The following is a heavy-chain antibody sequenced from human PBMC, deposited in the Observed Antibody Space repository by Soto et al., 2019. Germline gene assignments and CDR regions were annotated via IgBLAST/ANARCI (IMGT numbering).Heavy chain of an antibody. CDR2: IYGSGGSGST. J-gene: IGHJ4*02. Sequence: TLSLTCTFTVGSITSGGYYCSWIRQHPWKGLEWLGYIYGSGGSGSTLYNPSLKSRITLSVDTSKTQFSLNLSSVTVADTAVYFCARKQAGYFSGIDYLGQGTLHKVSS. D-gene: IGHD1-1*01. CDR3: ARKQAGYFSGIDY. V-gene: IGHV4-31*03. CDR1: VGSITSGGYY.